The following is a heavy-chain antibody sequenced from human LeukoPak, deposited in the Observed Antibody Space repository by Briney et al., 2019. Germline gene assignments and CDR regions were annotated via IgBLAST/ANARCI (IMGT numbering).Heavy chain of an antibody. V-gene: IGHV4-30-2*01. CDR3: ARVREYCYGSGSLYYFDY. Sequence: SQTLSLTCAVSGGSISSGGYSWSWIRQPPGKGLEWIGYIYHSGTTYYNPSLKSRVTISVDRSKNQFSLKLNSVPAADTAVYYCARVREYCYGSGSLYYFDYWGQGTLVTVSS. D-gene: IGHD3-10*01. CDR1: GGSISSGGYS. CDR2: IYHSGTT. J-gene: IGHJ4*02.